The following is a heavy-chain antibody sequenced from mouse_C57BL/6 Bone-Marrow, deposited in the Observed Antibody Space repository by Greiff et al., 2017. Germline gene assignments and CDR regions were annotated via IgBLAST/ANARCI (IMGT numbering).Heavy chain of an antibody. D-gene: IGHD2-4*01. CDR3: ARRDYDYFDY. CDR1: GYTFTSYW. V-gene: IGHV1-4*01. J-gene: IGHJ2*01. CDR2: INPSTGYT. Sequence: QVQLQQSGAELATPGASVKMSCKASGYTFTSYWMHWVKQRPGQGLEWIGYINPSTGYTEYNQKFKDKATLTADKSSSTAYMQLSSLTSEDSAVYDGARRDYDYFDYWGQGTTLTVSS.